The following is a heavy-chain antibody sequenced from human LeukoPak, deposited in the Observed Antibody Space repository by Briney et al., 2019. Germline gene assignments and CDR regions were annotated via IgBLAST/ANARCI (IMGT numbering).Heavy chain of an antibody. CDR1: GGSIRNYY. Sequence: PSETLSLTCTVSGGSIRNYYWNWIRQPPGKGLEWIGYIYDTAATNYNPSLKSRVTISVETSENQFSLNLRSVTAADTAVYYCARFLVPDAFDVWGQETMVTVSS. D-gene: IGHD2/OR15-2a*01. CDR3: ARFLVPDAFDV. V-gene: IGHV4-59*01. J-gene: IGHJ3*01. CDR2: IYDTAAT.